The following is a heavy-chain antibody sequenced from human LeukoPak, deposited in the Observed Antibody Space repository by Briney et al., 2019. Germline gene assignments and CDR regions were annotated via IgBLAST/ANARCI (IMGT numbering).Heavy chain of an antibody. D-gene: IGHD3-22*01. CDR2: ILHDGSNK. V-gene: IGHV3-30*18. Sequence: GRSLRLSCAASGFTFSSYGMHWVRQAPGKGLEWVAVILHDGSNKYYADSVKGRVTISRDNSKNTLSLQMNSLRPEDTGIYYCAKYDSSGYAFDSWGQGTLVTVPS. CDR1: GFTFSSYG. J-gene: IGHJ4*02. CDR3: AKYDSSGYAFDS.